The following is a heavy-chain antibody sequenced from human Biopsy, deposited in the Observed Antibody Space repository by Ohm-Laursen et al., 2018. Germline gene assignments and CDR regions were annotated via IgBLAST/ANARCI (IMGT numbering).Heavy chain of an antibody. Sequence: TLSLTCTDSGGSISNNNYYWGWIRQPPGKGLEGMGRIFYRGSTHYKPSLKSRVNISEERSKNQFSLKLNSVTAADTAVYYCARDYDTSGYYYVSWGQGTLVTVSS. D-gene: IGHD3-22*01. J-gene: IGHJ5*02. CDR3: ARDYDTSGYYYVS. CDR2: IFYRGST. V-gene: IGHV4-39*01. CDR1: GGSISNNNYY.